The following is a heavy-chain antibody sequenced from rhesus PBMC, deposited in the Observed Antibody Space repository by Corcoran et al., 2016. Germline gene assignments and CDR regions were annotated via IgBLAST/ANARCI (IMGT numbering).Heavy chain of an antibody. J-gene: IGHJ4*01. V-gene: IGHV4-73*01. CDR2: IDGKSAST. D-gene: IGHD1-26*01. CDR3: ARSGRTGYNYYFDY. Sequence: QVKLQQWGEGLVKPSETLSLTCAVYGGSISGYYWSWIRQPPGQGLEWIGNIDGKSASTNYNPSLKNRVTISKDTSKNQFSLKLSSVTAADTAVYYCARSGRTGYNYYFDYWGQGVLVTVSS. CDR1: GGSISGYY.